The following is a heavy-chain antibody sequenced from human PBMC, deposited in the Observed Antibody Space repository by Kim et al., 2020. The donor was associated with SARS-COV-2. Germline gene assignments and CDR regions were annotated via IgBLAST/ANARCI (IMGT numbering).Heavy chain of an antibody. CDR3: ARGETGTGQRGYDFWSGYLGYYYYGMDV. CDR2: INHSGST. D-gene: IGHD3-3*01. Sequence: SETLSLTCAVYGGSFSGYYWSWIRQPPGKGLEWIGEINHSGSTNYNPSLKSRVTISVDTSKNQFSLKLSSVTAADTAVYYCARGETGTGQRGYDFWSGYLGYYYYGMDVWCQGTTVTVSS. CDR1: GGSFSGYY. V-gene: IGHV4-34*01. J-gene: IGHJ6*02.